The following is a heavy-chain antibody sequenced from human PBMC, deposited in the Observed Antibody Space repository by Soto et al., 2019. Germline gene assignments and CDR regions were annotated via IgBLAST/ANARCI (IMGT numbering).Heavy chain of an antibody. D-gene: IGHD1-20*01. Sequence: GGSLRLSCAASGFTFRNYAMSWVRQAPGKGLEWVSTIGSVGGDTYYADSVKGRFAISRDDSKNTLDLQMNSLRAEDTAVYYCAKDRVNHNSVWDPFDIWGQGTMVT. J-gene: IGHJ3*02. CDR2: IGSVGGDT. CDR3: AKDRVNHNSVWDPFDI. CDR1: GFTFRNYA. V-gene: IGHV3-23*01.